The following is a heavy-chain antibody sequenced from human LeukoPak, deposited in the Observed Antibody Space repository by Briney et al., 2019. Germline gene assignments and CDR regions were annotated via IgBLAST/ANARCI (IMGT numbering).Heavy chain of an antibody. V-gene: IGHV4-38-2*01. CDR3: ARRYCGGDCYWFDP. CDR1: GYSISSGYY. Sequence: SETLSLTCAVSGYSISSGYYWGWIRQPPGKGLEWIGSIYHSGSTYYNPPLKSRVTISVDTSKNQFSLKLSSVTAADTAVYYCARRYCGGDCYWFDPWGQGTLVTVSS. D-gene: IGHD2-21*01. J-gene: IGHJ5*02. CDR2: IYHSGST.